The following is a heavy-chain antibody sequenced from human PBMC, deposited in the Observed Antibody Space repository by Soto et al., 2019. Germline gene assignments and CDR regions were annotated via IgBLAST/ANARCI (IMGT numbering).Heavy chain of an antibody. J-gene: IGHJ5*02. CDR3: ARGHYDLSSGSRYDWFDP. Sequence: SETLSLTCTVSGGSIGNNFWSWIRQPPGKGLEWIGYIYYSGNTNYNPSLKSRVTISVDTSKNHFSLTLSSVTAADTAVYYCARGHYDLSSGSRYDWFDPWGHGTLVTVSS. V-gene: IGHV4-59*01. CDR2: IYYSGNT. D-gene: IGHD3-3*01. CDR1: GGSIGNNF.